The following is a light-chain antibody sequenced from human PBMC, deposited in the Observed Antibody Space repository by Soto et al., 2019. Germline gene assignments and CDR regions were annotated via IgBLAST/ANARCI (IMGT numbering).Light chain of an antibody. V-gene: IGLV1-44*01. J-gene: IGLJ1*01. CDR1: SSNIGGNP. CDR2: HNN. Sequence: QSVLTQPPLASGTPGQRVTISCSGSSSNIGGNPVNWYQQLPGTAPKLLIYHNNQRPSGVPDRFSGSKSGTSASLAISGLQSEYEADYYCAAWDGSLNVYVFGTGTKLTVL. CDR3: AAWDGSLNVYV.